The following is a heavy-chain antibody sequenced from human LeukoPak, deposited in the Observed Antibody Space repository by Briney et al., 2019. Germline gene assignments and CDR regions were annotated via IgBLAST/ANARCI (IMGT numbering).Heavy chain of an antibody. CDR2: ISAYNGNT. J-gene: IGHJ6*03. CDR3: ARQVFSYYYMDV. V-gene: IGHV1-18*01. Sequence: ASVKVSRKASGYTFTSYGISWVRQAPGQGLEWMGWISAYNGNTNYAQKLQGRVTMTTDTSTSTAYMELRSLRSDDTAVYYCARQVFSYYYMDVWGKGPRSPSP. CDR1: GYTFTSYG. D-gene: IGHD2-21*01.